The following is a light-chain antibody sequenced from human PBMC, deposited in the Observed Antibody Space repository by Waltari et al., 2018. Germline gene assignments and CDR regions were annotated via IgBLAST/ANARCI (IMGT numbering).Light chain of an antibody. J-gene: IGKJ4*01. V-gene: IGKV3-11*01. CDR3: QQRSNWPLT. Sequence: IVLTQSPATLSLSPGERAILSCRASQSVSSSLAWYQQKPGQAPRLLIYDASNRATGIPARFIGSGSGTDFTLTISSLEPEDFAVYYCQQRSNWPLTFGGGTKVEIK. CDR1: QSVSSS. CDR2: DAS.